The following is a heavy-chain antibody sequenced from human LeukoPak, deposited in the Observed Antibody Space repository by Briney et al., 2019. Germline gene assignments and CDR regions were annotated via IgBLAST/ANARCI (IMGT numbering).Heavy chain of an antibody. J-gene: IGHJ5*02. V-gene: IGHV1-69*05. CDR1: GGTFSSYA. CDR3: ARDLPPGYDFWLRHGWFDP. D-gene: IGHD3-3*01. Sequence: SVKVSCKASGGTFSSYAISWVRQAPGQGLEWMGGIIPIFGTANYAQKLQGRVTMTTDTSTSTAYMELRSLRSDDTAVYYCARDLPPGYDFWLRHGWFDPWGQGTLVTVSS. CDR2: IIPIFGTA.